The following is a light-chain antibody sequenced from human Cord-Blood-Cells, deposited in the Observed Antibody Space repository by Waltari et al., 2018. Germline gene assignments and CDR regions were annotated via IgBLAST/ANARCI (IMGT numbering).Light chain of an antibody. CDR3: QQYYSYPPYT. CDR1: QGISSY. Sequence: AIRITQSPSSLSASTGDRVTITCRASQGISSYLAWYQQKPGKAPKLLIYAASTLQSGVSSRFSGSGSGTDFTLTISCLQSEDFATYYCQQYYSYPPYTFGQGTKLEIK. J-gene: IGKJ2*01. V-gene: IGKV1-8*01. CDR2: AAS.